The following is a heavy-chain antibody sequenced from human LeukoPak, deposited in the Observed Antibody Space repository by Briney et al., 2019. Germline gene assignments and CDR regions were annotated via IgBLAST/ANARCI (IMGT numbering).Heavy chain of an antibody. D-gene: IGHD6-19*01. V-gene: IGHV3-74*01. J-gene: IGHJ4*02. CDR3: AREGMYSSGWYTY. CDR2: INNEGSIT. Sequence: GGSLRLSCAASGFTFTRYWMHWVRQAPGKGLVWVSRINNEGSITHYAESVKGRFTISRDNAKNSLYLQMNSLRAGATAVYYCAREGMYSSGWYTYWGQGTLVTVSS. CDR1: GFTFTRYW.